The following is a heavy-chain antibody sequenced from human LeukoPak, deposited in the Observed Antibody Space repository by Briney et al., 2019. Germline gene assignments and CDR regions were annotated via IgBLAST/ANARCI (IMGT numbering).Heavy chain of an antibody. V-gene: IGHV3-30-3*01. J-gene: IGHJ4*02. CDR2: ISYDGSNK. Sequence: PGGSLRLSCAASGFTFSSYAMHWVRQAPGKGLEWVAVISYDGSNKYYADSMKGRFTISRDNAKNSLYLQMNSLRAEDTAMYYCARDGITIFGVVTDWGQGTLVTVSS. CDR3: ARDGITIFGVVTD. D-gene: IGHD3-3*01. CDR1: GFTFSSYA.